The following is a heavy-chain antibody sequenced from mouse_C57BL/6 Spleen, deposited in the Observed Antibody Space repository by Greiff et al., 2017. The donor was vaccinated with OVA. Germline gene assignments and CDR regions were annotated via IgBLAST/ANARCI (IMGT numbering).Heavy chain of an antibody. D-gene: IGHD1-1*01. J-gene: IGHJ4*01. CDR2: IYPGSGST. CDR3: ARDIYYYGSSYADY. Sequence: QVQLQQPGAELVKPGASVKMSCKASGYTFTSYWITWVKQRPGQGLEWIGDIYPGSGSTNYNEKFKSKATLTVDTSSSTAYMQLSSLTSEDSAVYYCARDIYYYGSSYADYWGQGTSVTVSS. CDR1: GYTFTSYW. V-gene: IGHV1-55*01.